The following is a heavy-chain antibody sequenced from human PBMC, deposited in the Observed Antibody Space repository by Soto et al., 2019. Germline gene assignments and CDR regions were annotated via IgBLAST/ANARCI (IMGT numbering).Heavy chain of an antibody. CDR3: ARGGDAMLSPHFDY. D-gene: IGHD3-3*02. CDR1: GDSFSGYF. CDR2: ITECGTT. J-gene: IGHJ4*02. Sequence: SETLSLTCAVHGDSFSGYFWTWTRHPPGKGLEWIAEITECGTTKYSPSLKSRVSIAVDSSKRQFSLTLSSVTAADTATYYCARGGDAMLSPHFDYWSQGSLVTVSS. V-gene: IGHV4-34*01.